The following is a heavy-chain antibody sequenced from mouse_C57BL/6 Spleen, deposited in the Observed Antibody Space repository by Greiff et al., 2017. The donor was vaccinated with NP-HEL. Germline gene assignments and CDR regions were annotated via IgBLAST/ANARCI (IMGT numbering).Heavy chain of an antibody. CDR3: ARPGGSSYGAWFAY. CDR1: GFTFSDYG. V-gene: IGHV5-17*01. J-gene: IGHJ3*01. CDR2: ISSGSSTI. D-gene: IGHD1-1*01. Sequence: VQLKESGGGLVKPGGSLKLSCAASGFTFSDYGMHWVLQAPEKGLEWVAYISSGSSTIYYADTVKGRFTISRDNAKNTLFLQMTSLRSEDTAMYYCARPGGSSYGAWFAYWGQGTLVTVSA.